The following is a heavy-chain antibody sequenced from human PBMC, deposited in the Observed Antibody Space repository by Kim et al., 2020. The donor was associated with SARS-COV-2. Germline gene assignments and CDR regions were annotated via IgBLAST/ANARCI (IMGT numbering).Heavy chain of an antibody. V-gene: IGHV3-30*18. Sequence: GGSLRLSCAASGFTFSSYGMHWVRQAPGKGLEWVAVISYDGSNKYYADSVKGRFTISRDNSQNTLYLQVNSLRAEDTAVYYCAKDQGWYYYDSSGYSTYYYYAMDVWGQGTTVTVSS. CDR3: AKDQGWYYYDSSGYSTYYYYAMDV. CDR2: ISYDGSNK. J-gene: IGHJ6*02. CDR1: GFTFSSYG. D-gene: IGHD3-22*01.